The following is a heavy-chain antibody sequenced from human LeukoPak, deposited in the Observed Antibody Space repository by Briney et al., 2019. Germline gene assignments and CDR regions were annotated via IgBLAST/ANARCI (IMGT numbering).Heavy chain of an antibody. J-gene: IGHJ4*02. D-gene: IGHD2-15*01. V-gene: IGHV3-23*01. CDR2: ISSSGAST. CDR3: AKEYGVVVVAATRYFDY. Sequence: GGSLRLSCVASGFTFSSYAMSWVRQAPGKGLEWVSGISSSGASTFYADSVKGRFTISRDNSKNTLYLQMNSLRAEDTAVYYCAKEYGVVVVAATRYFDYWGQGTLVPVSS. CDR1: GFTFSSYA.